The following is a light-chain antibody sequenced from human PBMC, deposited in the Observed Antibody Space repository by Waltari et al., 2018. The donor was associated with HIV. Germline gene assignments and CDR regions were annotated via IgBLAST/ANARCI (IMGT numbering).Light chain of an antibody. J-gene: IGKJ3*01. CDR2: GAS. V-gene: IGKV3-15*01. CDR3: QQYQTWPLT. CDR1: QSVGTN. Sequence: ETVMTQSPVTLSVSPGERATLSCRASQSVGTNVTWYQHKSGHAPRLLIYGASTRATAIPARFSGSGSGTEFTLTITSLKSDDYATYYCQQYQTWPLTFGPGTTVDI.